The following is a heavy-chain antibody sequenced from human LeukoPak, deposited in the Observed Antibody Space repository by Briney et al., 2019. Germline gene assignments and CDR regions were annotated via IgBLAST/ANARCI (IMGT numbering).Heavy chain of an antibody. V-gene: IGHV1-69*04. CDR3: ARDRPLEYSSSPLSYYFDY. J-gene: IGHJ4*02. CDR2: IIPILGIA. Sequence: SVKVSCKASGGTFSSYAISWVRQAPGQGLEWMGRIIPILGIANYAQKFQGRVTITADKSTSTAYMELSSLRSEDTAVYYCARDRPLEYSSSPLSYYFDYWGQGTLVTVSS. D-gene: IGHD6-6*01. CDR1: GGTFSSYA.